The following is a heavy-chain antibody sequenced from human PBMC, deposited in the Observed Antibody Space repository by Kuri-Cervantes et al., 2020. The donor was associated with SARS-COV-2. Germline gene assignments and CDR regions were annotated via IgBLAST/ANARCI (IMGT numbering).Heavy chain of an antibody. V-gene: IGHV1-18*04. J-gene: IGHJ5*02. D-gene: IGHD3-22*01. CDR2: IGAYNADT. Sequence: ASVKVSCKAFGYTFISYDIAWVRQVPGVGLEWMGRIGAYNADTTSGQKFQGRVTLTTDTSTSTVYMELRSLRSDDTAIYYCARMETENAGHLGGIVSRRLDPWGQGTLVTVSS. CDR1: GYTFISYD. CDR3: ARMETENAGHLGGIVSRRLDP.